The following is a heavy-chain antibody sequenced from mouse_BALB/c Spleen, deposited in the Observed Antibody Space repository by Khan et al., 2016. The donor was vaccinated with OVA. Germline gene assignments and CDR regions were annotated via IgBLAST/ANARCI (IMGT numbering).Heavy chain of an antibody. D-gene: IGHD3-2*02. CDR1: GYIFTSYW. J-gene: IGHJ2*01. CDR3: AREEALYYFDY. V-gene: IGHV1S132*01. Sequence: QVQLQQSGAELVRPGASVKLSCKTSGYIFTSYWIHWVKQRSGQGLEWIARIYPGTDNAYYNEKLKDRATLTADRSSSTAYMQLSSLKSEDSAVYFCAREEALYYFDYWGQGTTLTVSS. CDR2: IYPGTDNA.